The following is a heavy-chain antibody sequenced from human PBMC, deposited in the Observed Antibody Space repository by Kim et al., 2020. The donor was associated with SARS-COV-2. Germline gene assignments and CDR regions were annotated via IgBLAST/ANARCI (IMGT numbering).Heavy chain of an antibody. V-gene: IGHV1-46*01. CDR3: ASEYRNLAY. Sequence: ASVKVSCKASGYTFTGYNMQWVRQAPGQGLEWMGMINPSGGSISYAQKFQGRVTMTRDTSTSTVYMELSSLRSEDTAVYYCASEYRNLAYWVQGTLVTVS. CDR2: INPSGGSI. J-gene: IGHJ1*01. D-gene: IGHD1-1*01. CDR1: GYTFTGYN.